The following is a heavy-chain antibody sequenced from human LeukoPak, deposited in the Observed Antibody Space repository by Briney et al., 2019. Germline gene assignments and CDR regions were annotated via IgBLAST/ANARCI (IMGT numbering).Heavy chain of an antibody. CDR1: GFTFSSYA. CDR2: IPYDGSNK. J-gene: IGHJ6*04. Sequence: GGSLRLSCAASGFTFSSYAMHWVRQAPGKGLEWVAVIPYDGSNKYCADSVKGRFTISRDNSKNTLYLQMNSLRAEDTAVYYCARDPGSTSCYSAYYYYYGMDVWGKGTTVTVSS. CDR3: ARDPGSTSCYSAYYYYYGMDV. D-gene: IGHD2-2*01. V-gene: IGHV3-30*04.